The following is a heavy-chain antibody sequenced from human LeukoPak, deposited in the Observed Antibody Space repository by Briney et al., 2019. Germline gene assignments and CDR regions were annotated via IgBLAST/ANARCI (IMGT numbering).Heavy chain of an antibody. CDR3: ARGPPPDLDY. Sequence: SETLSLTCTVSGDSISSYCWSWIRQPAGKGLEWIGRIHPSGSTNYNPSLKSRVTLSVDTSKNEFSLKLSSVTAADTAVYYCARGPPPDLDYWGRGTLVTVSS. J-gene: IGHJ4*02. CDR2: IHPSGST. CDR1: GDSISSYC. V-gene: IGHV4-4*07.